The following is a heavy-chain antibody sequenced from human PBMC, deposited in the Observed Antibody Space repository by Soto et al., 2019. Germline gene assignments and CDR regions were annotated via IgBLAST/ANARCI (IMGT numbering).Heavy chain of an antibody. J-gene: IGHJ4*02. Sequence: PSETLSLTCTVSGGSISSYYWSWIRQPPGKGLEWIGYIYYSGSTNYNPSLKSRVTISVDTSKNQFSLKLSSVTAADTAVYYCASLSGYSYYFDYWGQGNLVTFSS. CDR1: GGSISSYY. CDR3: ASLSGYSYYFDY. V-gene: IGHV4-59*01. CDR2: IYYSGST. D-gene: IGHD5-12*01.